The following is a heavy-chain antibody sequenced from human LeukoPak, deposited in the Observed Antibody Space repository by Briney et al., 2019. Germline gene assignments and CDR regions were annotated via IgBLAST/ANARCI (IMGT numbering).Heavy chain of an antibody. D-gene: IGHD3-3*01. CDR3: ARGTIWSGYYPPYYYYYMDV. J-gene: IGHJ6*03. CDR2: MNPNIDNT. V-gene: IGHV1-8*03. Sequence: ASVKVSCKASGYTFTSYDINWVRQATGQGLEWMGWMNPNIDNTGYAQKFQGRVTITRNTSVSTAYMELSSLRSEDTAVYYCARGTIWSGYYPPYYYYYMDVWGKGTTVTVSS. CDR1: GYTFTSYD.